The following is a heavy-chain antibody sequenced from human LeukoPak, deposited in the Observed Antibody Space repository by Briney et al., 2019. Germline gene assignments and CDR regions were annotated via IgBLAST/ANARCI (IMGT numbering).Heavy chain of an antibody. CDR3: ARSGDAFDI. CDR1: GGSFSGYY. D-gene: IGHD3-10*01. CDR2: INHSGST. Sequence: SETLSLTCAVYGGSFSGYYWSWIRQPPGKGLEWIGEINHSGSTNYNPSLKSRVTISVDTSKNQFSLNLSSVTAADTAVYYCARSGDAFDIWGQGTMVTVSS. J-gene: IGHJ3*02. V-gene: IGHV4-34*01.